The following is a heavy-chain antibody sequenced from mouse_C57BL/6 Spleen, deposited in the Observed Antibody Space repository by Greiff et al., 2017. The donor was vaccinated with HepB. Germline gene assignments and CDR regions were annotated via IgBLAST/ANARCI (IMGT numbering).Heavy chain of an antibody. J-gene: IGHJ2*01. CDR3: ARGEDYGSSSHYFDY. CDR2: IDPSDIYT. D-gene: IGHD1-1*01. Sequence: QVQLQQPGAELVMPGASVKLSCKASGYTFTSYWMHWVKQRPGRGLEWIGEIDPSDIYTNYNQKFKGKSTLTVDKSSSTAYMQLSSLTSEDSAVYYCARGEDYGSSSHYFDYWGQGTTLTVSS. V-gene: IGHV1-69*01. CDR1: GYTFTSYW.